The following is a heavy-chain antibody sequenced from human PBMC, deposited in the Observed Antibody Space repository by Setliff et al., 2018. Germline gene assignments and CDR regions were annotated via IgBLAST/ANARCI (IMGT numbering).Heavy chain of an antibody. J-gene: IGHJ3*02. D-gene: IGHD3-22*01. CDR3: ARDVGTSSFEVAAMIVVAATDAFDI. V-gene: IGHV1-18*01. CDR1: GYTFTSYG. Sequence: ASVKVSCKASGYTFTSYGISWVRQAPGQGLEWMGWISAYNGNTNYARKLQGRVTMTTDTSTSTAYMELRSLRSDDTAVYYCARDVGTSSFEVAAMIVVAATDAFDIWGQGTMVTVSS. CDR2: ISAYNGNT.